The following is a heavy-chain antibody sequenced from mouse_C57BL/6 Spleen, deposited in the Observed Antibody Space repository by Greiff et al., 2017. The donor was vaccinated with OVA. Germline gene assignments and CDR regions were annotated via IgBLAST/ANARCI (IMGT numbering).Heavy chain of an antibody. CDR3: ARASKPTGTSWFAY. V-gene: IGHV1-64*01. J-gene: IGHJ3*01. CDR2: IHPNSGST. Sequence: QVQLQQPGAELVKPGASVKLSCKASGYTFTSYWMHWVKQRPGQGLEWIGMIHPNSGSTTYHEKFKSKATLTVDKSSSTAYMQLSSLTSEDAAVYDCARASKPTGTSWFAYWGQGTLVTVSA. D-gene: IGHD4-1*02. CDR1: GYTFTSYW.